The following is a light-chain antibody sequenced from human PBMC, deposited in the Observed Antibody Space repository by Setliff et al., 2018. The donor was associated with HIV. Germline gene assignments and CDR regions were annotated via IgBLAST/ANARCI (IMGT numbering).Light chain of an antibody. Sequence: QSVLTQPASVSGSPGQSITISCTGTSSDIGGYNYVSWHQQYPGKAPKFIIYRVSDRPSGISNRFSGSKSGNTASLTISGLQAEDEGDYYCSSYTSSDTYVFGTGTKGTVL. CDR3: SSYTSSDTYV. V-gene: IGLV2-14*01. CDR1: SSDIGGYNY. J-gene: IGLJ1*01. CDR2: RVS.